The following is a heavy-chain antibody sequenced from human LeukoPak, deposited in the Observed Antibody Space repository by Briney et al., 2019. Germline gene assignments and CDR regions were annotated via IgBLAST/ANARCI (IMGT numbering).Heavy chain of an antibody. Sequence: SVKVSCKASGCTFSSYAISWVRQAPGQGIEWMGGIIPIFGTANYAQKCQGRVTITEDESTRTAYMELSSLRSEDTAVYYCARDARSYVEDAFDIWGQGTMVTVSS. CDR1: GCTFSSYA. CDR2: IIPIFGTA. J-gene: IGHJ3*02. V-gene: IGHV1-69*13. D-gene: IGHD3-16*01. CDR3: ARDARSYVEDAFDI.